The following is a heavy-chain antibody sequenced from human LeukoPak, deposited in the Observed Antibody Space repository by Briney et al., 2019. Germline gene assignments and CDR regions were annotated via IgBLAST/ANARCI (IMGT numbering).Heavy chain of an antibody. CDR2: INAGNGST. V-gene: IGHV1-3*01. D-gene: IGHD2-2*01. J-gene: IGHJ4*02. CDR3: ARADIVVVPAPGDY. CDR1: GYTFTSYA. Sequence: ASVKVSCKASGYTFTSYAMHWVRQAPGQRLEWMGWINAGNGSTKYSQKFQGRVTITRDTSASTAYMELSSLRSEDTAVYYCARADIVVVPAPGDYWGQGTLVTVSS.